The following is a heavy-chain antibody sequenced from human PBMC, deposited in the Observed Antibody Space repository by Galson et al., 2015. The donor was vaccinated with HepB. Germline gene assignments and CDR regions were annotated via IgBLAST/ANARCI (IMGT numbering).Heavy chain of an antibody. CDR2: IWFDGSNK. J-gene: IGHJ4*01. Sequence: SLRLSCAASGFTMSNYGMHWVRQAPGKGLEWVAVIWFDGSNKYYRDSVKGRFTISRDISKNTLYLQMNSLRAEDTAVYYCARATTMNGLLDYWGHGTLVTVAS. CDR3: ARATTMNGLLDY. D-gene: IGHD3-22*01. CDR1: GFTMSNYG. V-gene: IGHV3-33*01.